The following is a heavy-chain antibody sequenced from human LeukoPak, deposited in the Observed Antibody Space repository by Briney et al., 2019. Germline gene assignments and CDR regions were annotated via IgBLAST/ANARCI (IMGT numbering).Heavy chain of an antibody. Sequence: GASVKVSCKASGYTFTSYDINWVRQATGQGLEWMGWMNPNSGNTGYAQKFQGRVTMTRNTSISTAYMELSSLRSEDTAVYYCARSVGATNYYHYMDVWGKGTTVTVSS. D-gene: IGHD1-26*01. J-gene: IGHJ6*03. V-gene: IGHV1-8*01. CDR1: GYTFTSYD. CDR3: ARSVGATNYYHYMDV. CDR2: MNPNSGNT.